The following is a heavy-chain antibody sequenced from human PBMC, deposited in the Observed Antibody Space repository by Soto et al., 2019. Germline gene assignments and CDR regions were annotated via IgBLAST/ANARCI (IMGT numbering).Heavy chain of an antibody. V-gene: IGHV4-34*02. J-gene: IGHJ4*02. CDR2: IDHSGST. Sequence: QVRLQQCGAGLLKPSETLSLTCAVFGGSFSGYYWSWIRQPPGKGLEWIGEIDHSGSTNYTPALKSRITMSGDTAKNQFSLKLRSVTAADTAVYYCAGGYSAVGAYWGQGTLVTVSS. D-gene: IGHD2-21*01. CDR1: GGSFSGYY. CDR3: AGGYSAVGAY.